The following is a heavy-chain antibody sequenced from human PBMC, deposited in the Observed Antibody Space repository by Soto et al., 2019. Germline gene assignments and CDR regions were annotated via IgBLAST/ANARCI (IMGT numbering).Heavy chain of an antibody. V-gene: IGHV4-39*01. CDR1: GGSISSSSYY. CDR3: ASLSPYDYIWGSYRPVDY. J-gene: IGHJ4*02. D-gene: IGHD3-16*02. CDR2: IYYSGST. Sequence: SETLSLTCTVSGGSISSSSYYWGWIRQPPGKGLEWIGSIYYSGSTYYNPSLKSRVTISVDTSKNQFSLKLSSVTAADTAVYYCASLSPYDYIWGSYRPVDYWGQGTLVTVSS.